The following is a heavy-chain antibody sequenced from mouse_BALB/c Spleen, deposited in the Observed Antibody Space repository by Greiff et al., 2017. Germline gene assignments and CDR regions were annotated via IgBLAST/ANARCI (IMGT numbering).Heavy chain of an antibody. J-gene: IGHJ3*01. V-gene: IGHV1S135*01. D-gene: IGHD2-14*01. CDR3: APYRYGDVAWFAY. CDR2: IDPFNGGT. Sequence: VHVKQSGPELMKPGASVKISCKASGYSFTSYYMHWVKQSHGKSLEWIGYIDPFNGGTSYNQKFKGKATLTVDKSSSTAYMHLSSLTSEDSAVYYCAPYRYGDVAWFAYWGQGTLVTVSA. CDR1: GYSFTSYY.